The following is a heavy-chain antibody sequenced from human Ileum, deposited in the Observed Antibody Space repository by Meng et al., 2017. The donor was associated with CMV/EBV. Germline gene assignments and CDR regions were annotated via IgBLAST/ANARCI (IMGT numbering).Heavy chain of an antibody. D-gene: IGHD1-1*01. CDR2: IYYSGST. CDR3: AREGSWRAFDY. Sequence: SCTVSGGSISSGDYYWSWIRQPPGKGLEWIGYIYYSGSTYYNPSLKSRVTISVDTSKNQFSLKLSSVTAADTAVYYCAREGSWRAFDYWGQGTLVTVSS. V-gene: IGHV4-30-4*08. J-gene: IGHJ4*02. CDR1: GGSISSGDYY.